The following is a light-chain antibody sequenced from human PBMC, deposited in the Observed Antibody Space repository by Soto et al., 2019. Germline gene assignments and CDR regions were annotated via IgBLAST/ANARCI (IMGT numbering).Light chain of an antibody. J-gene: IGKJ2*01. Sequence: EIVMTQSPATLSVSPGERATLSCRASQSVNSNLAWYQQKRGQPPRLLIYGASTRATGIPARFSGSGSGTEFTLTISSLQSEDFALYYCQQYNNWPPYTFGQGTKLEIK. CDR2: GAS. CDR1: QSVNSN. V-gene: IGKV3-15*01. CDR3: QQYNNWPPYT.